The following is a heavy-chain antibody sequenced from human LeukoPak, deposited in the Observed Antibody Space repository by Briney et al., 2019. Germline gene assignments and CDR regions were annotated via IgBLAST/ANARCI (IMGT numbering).Heavy chain of an antibody. V-gene: IGHV3-74*01. CDR3: VSFYETY. Sequence: GGSLRLSCAASGNYWMHWVRQAPGKGLVWVSHINNDGSWTSYADSVKGRFTISKDNAKNTVYLQMNSLRAEDTAVYYCVSFYETYWGRGTLVTVSS. J-gene: IGHJ4*02. D-gene: IGHD2/OR15-2a*01. CDR1: GNYW. CDR2: INNDGSWT.